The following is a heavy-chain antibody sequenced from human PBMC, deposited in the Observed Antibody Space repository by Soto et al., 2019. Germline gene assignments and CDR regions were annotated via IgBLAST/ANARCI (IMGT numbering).Heavy chain of an antibody. CDR3: ARAYSDAFDI. D-gene: IGHD2-15*01. CDR2: ISSSGTGI. CDR1: GFKFSDYY. Sequence: QVQLMESGGGLVKPGGSLRLSCAASGFKFSDYYMIWIRQAPGKGLEWVAYISSSGTGIYYPDSVKGRFTISRDNAKNSLFLQMSSLRAEDTAVYYCARAYSDAFDIWGQGTMVTVSS. V-gene: IGHV3-11*01. J-gene: IGHJ3*02.